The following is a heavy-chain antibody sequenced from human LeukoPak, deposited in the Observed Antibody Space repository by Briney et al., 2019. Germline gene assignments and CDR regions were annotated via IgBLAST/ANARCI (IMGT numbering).Heavy chain of an antibody. V-gene: IGHV4-34*01. Sequence: SETLSLTCAVYGGSFSGSYWSWIRQPPGKGLEWIGEINHSGSTNYNPSLKSRVTISVDTSKNQFSLKLSSVTAADTAVYYCARGLQWLVKYFFDYWGQGTLVTVSS. CDR2: INHSGST. J-gene: IGHJ4*02. CDR1: GGSFSGSY. CDR3: ARGLQWLVKYFFDY. D-gene: IGHD6-19*01.